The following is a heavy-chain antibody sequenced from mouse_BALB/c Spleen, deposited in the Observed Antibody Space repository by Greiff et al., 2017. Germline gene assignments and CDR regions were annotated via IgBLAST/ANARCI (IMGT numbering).Heavy chain of an antibody. D-gene: IGHD2-14*01. Sequence: EVQLQQSGAELVKPGASVKLSCTASGFNIKDSYMHWVKQRPEQGLEWIGRIDPANGNTKYDPKFQGKATITADTSSNTAYLQLSSLTSEDTAVYYCASDYRYAGFAYGGQGTLGTVSA. J-gene: IGHJ3*01. CDR2: IDPANGNT. CDR1: GFNIKDSY. V-gene: IGHV14-3*02. CDR3: ASDYRYAGFAY.